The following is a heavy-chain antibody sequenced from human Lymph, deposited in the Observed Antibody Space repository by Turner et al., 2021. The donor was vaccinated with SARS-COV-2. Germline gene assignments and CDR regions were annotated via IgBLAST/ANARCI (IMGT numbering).Heavy chain of an antibody. V-gene: IGHV3-7*01. CDR1: GFTFSYYW. Sequence: EVQLVVSGGGLVQPGGSLRLSCAASGFTFSYYWMSWVRQAPGKGLEWVANIKQDGSEKYYVDSGKGRFTISRDNAKNSLFLQMNSLRAEDTAVYYCARMGSSSWYFDYWGQGTLVTVSS. J-gene: IGHJ4*02. CDR2: IKQDGSEK. CDR3: ARMGSSSWYFDY. D-gene: IGHD1-26*01.